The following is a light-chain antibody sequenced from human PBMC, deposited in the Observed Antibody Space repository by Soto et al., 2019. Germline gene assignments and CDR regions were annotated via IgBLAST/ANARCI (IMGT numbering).Light chain of an antibody. CDR2: EVN. CDR3: TSYAAGKNVV. J-gene: IGLJ2*01. CDR1: SSDVGNYNY. V-gene: IGLV2-8*01. Sequence: QSVLTQPTSASGSPGQSVTISCTGTSSDVGNYNYVSWYQQDPGKAPKLMIYEVNKRPSGVPDRFSGSKSGNTASLTVSGLQAEDEADYYCTSYAAGKNVVFGGGTKLTVL.